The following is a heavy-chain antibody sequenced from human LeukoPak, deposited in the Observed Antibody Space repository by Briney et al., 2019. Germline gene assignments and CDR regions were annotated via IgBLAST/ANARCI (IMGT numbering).Heavy chain of an antibody. V-gene: IGHV1-2*06. D-gene: IGHD3-10*02. J-gene: IGHJ3*02. CDR1: GYTFINYY. CDR2: INPVSGAT. CDR3: AITYVNNAFDI. Sequence: ASVKLSCKASGYTFINYYIHWVRQAPGQGLEWMGRINPVSGATNSAQKFQGRVTMTRDTSITTAYMDLGSLRSDDTAVYYCAITYVNNAFDIWGQGTMVTVSS.